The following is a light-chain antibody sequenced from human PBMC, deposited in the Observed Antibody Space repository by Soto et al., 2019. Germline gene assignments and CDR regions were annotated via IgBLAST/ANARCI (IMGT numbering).Light chain of an antibody. V-gene: IGKV3D-15*01. CDR1: QSVSGN. CDR2: GAS. Sequence: EIVMTQSPATLSVSPGERAALSCRASQSVSGNLAWYQQKPGQAPRVLIYGASNRATGIPARFSGSGSGTEFTLTISSLQSEDFAIYYCQQYNNWPPWTFGQGTKVEI. CDR3: QQYNNWPPWT. J-gene: IGKJ1*01.